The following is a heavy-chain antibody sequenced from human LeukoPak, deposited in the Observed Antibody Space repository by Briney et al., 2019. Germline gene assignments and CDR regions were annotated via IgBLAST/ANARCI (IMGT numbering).Heavy chain of an antibody. Sequence: GASVKVSCKASGYTFTDYSMHWVRQAPGQGLEWMGWINPNSGGTNYAQKFQGGVTMTRDTSISTAYMELSGLRSDDTAVFYCARNTYYYDNSAGTFDFWGQGTLVTVSS. CDR1: GYTFTDYS. CDR3: ARNTYYYDNSAGTFDF. D-gene: IGHD3-22*01. J-gene: IGHJ4*02. V-gene: IGHV1-2*02. CDR2: INPNSGGT.